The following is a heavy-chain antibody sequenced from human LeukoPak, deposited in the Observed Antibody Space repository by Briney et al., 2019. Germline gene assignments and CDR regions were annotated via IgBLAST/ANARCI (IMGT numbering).Heavy chain of an antibody. D-gene: IGHD3-22*01. V-gene: IGHV4-61*02. J-gene: IGHJ1*01. Sequence: SETLSLTCTVSGGSISSGSYYWSWIRQPAGKGLEWIGRIYTSGSSNYNPSLKSRVTMSVDTSKNQFSLKLSSVTAADTAVYYCARAIRYDSNGYYFSPEEYFQHWGQGTLVTVSS. CDR3: ARAIRYDSNGYYFSPEEYFQH. CDR1: GGSISSGSYY. CDR2: IYTSGSS.